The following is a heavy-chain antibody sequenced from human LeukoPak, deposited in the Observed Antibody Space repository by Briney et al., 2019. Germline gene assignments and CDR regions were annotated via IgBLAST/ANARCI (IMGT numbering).Heavy chain of an antibody. Sequence: PGGSLRLSCAASGFTFDDYTMHWVRQAPGKGLEWVSLISWDGGSTYYADSVKGRFTISRDNSKNSLYLQMNSLRAEDTALYYCAKSGGEFVEMATIYYFDSWGQGTLVTVSS. CDR2: ISWDGGST. D-gene: IGHD5-24*01. CDR3: AKSGGEFVEMATIYYFDS. V-gene: IGHV3-43*01. J-gene: IGHJ4*02. CDR1: GFTFDDYT.